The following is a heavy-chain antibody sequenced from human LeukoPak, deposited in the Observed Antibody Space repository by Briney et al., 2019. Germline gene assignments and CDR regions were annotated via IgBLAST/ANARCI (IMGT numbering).Heavy chain of an antibody. V-gene: IGHV3-30*02. CDR2: IRNDGNNK. CDR1: GFTFSSYG. D-gene: IGHD2-8*01. Sequence: GGSLRLSCAASGFTFSSYGMHWVRQAPGKGLEWVAFIRNDGNNKYYVNSVKGRFTISRDNSKNTLYLQMNSPRIEDTAVYYCAKNPKMDYYYYYMDFWGKGTTVTVSS. J-gene: IGHJ6*03. CDR3: AKNPKMDYYYYYMDF.